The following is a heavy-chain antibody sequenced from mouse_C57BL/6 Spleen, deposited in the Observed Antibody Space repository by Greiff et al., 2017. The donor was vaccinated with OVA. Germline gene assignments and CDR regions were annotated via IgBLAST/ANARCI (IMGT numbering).Heavy chain of an antibody. Sequence: EVKLVESGGGLVKPGGSLKLSCAASGFTFSSYAMSWVRQTPEKRLEWVATISDGGSYTYYPDNVKGRFTISRDNAKNNLYLQMSHLKSEDTAMYYCARDNYGSSYPWWYFDVWGTGTTVTVSS. CDR2: ISDGGSYT. D-gene: IGHD1-1*01. CDR1: GFTFSSYA. J-gene: IGHJ1*03. V-gene: IGHV5-4*01. CDR3: ARDNYGSSYPWWYFDV.